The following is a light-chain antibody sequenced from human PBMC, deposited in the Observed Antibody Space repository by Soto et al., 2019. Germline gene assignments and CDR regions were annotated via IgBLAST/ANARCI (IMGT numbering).Light chain of an antibody. CDR1: SSDVGGYNY. CDR2: EVT. J-gene: IGLJ2*01. CDR3: SSYTSSTPYVV. V-gene: IGLV2-14*01. Sequence: QSLLTQPASVSGSPGQSITISCTGTSSDVGGYNYVSWYQQHPGRAPKLMIYEVTNRPSGVSNRFSGSKSGNTASLTISGLQAEDEADYYCSSYTSSTPYVVFGGGTKLTVL.